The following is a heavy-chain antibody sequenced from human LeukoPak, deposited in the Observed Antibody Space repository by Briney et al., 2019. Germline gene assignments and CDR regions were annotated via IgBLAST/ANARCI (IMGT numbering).Heavy chain of an antibody. J-gene: IGHJ4*02. CDR3: ARDSLYSIAARFDY. CDR2: IYHSGSA. Sequence: PSETLSLTCGVSGYSISSGYYWGWIRQPPGKGLEWIGSIYHSGSAYYNPSLKSRVTISVDTSKNQFSLKLTSVTAADTAAYYCARDSLYSIAARFDYWGQGTLVTVSS. D-gene: IGHD6-6*01. CDR1: GYSISSGYY. V-gene: IGHV4-38-2*02.